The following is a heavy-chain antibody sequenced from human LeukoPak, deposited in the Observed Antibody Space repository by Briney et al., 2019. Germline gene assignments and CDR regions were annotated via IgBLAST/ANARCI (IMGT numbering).Heavy chain of an antibody. Sequence: GGSLRLSCAASGFPFSSYAMSWVPQAPGKGLEWVSSYSGSGGSTYYADSVRGRFTISRDNSKNTLYLQMNRLRAEDTAVYYCAKVGATVTTKISGAFDYWGRGTLVTVS. CDR3: AKVGATVTTKISGAFDY. D-gene: IGHD4-17*01. CDR2: YSGSGGST. V-gene: IGHV3-23*01. J-gene: IGHJ4*02. CDR1: GFPFSSYA.